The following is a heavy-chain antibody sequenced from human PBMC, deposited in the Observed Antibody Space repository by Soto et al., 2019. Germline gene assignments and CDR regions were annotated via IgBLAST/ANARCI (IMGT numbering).Heavy chain of an antibody. D-gene: IGHD3-3*01. V-gene: IGHV4-31*02. CDR3: ARDPGTSRFSYFDY. J-gene: IGHJ4*02. CDR2: SYYYSGNT. Sequence: WTWIRQHPGKGLEWIGYSYYYSGNTHYNPSLKSRVSISVDTSKNQFSLKLRSVTAADTAVYYCARDPGTSRFSYFDYWGQGTLVTVSS.